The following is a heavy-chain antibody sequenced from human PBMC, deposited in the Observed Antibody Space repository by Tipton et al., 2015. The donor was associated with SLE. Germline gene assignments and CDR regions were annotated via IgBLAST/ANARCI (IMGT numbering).Heavy chain of an antibody. J-gene: IGHJ6*02. CDR2: IYTSGST. Sequence: TLSLTCTVSGGSISSGSYYWSWIRQPAGKGLEWIGRIYTSGSTNYNPSLKSRVTMSVDTSKNQFSLKLSSVTAADTAVYYCARSRAADLYYYYYGMDVWGQGTTVTVSS. V-gene: IGHV4-61*02. CDR3: ARSRAADLYYYYYGMDV. CDR1: GGSISSGSYY. D-gene: IGHD6-25*01.